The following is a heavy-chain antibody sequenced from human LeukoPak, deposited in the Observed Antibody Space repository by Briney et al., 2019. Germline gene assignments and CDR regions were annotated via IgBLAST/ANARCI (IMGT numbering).Heavy chain of an antibody. J-gene: IGHJ4*02. D-gene: IGHD2-15*01. Sequence: GGSLRLSCAASGFTFSRYNMNWVRQAPGKGLEWVSSISRTGNYIYYADSVKGRFTISRDNAQNSPFLQMNGLRVEDTAVYYCARVLETDCSGGSCYSGLDYWGQGTLVTVSS. CDR3: ARVLETDCSGGSCYSGLDY. CDR1: GFTFSRYN. V-gene: IGHV3-21*01. CDR2: ISRTGNYI.